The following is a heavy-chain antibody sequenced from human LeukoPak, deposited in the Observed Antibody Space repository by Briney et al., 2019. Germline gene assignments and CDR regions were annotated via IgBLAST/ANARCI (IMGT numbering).Heavy chain of an antibody. D-gene: IGHD6-13*01. CDR2: IDWDDDK. J-gene: IGHJ4*02. CDR3: ARLIAASSYFDY. Sequence: QTLSLTCTVSGGSISSGDYYWSWIRQPPGKALEWLARIDWDDDKYYSTSLRTRVSISKDTSKEQVVLTMTNMDPGDTATYYCARLIAASSYFDYWGQGMLVTVSS. V-gene: IGHV2-70*11. CDR1: GGSISSGDYY.